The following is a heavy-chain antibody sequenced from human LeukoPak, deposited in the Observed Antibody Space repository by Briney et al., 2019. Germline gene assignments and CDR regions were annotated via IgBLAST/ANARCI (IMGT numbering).Heavy chain of an antibody. D-gene: IGHD1-26*01. CDR2: ISSSSDYI. CDR3: AREEGGAGLYGFDI. Sequence: PGGSLRLSCAASGFTFDTYAMSWVRRAPGKGLEWVSSISSSSDYIYYADSLKGRFTISRDNAKNSLYLQMNSLRAEDTAVYYCAREEGGAGLYGFDIWGQGTMVTVSS. J-gene: IGHJ3*02. CDR1: GFTFDTYA. V-gene: IGHV3-21*01.